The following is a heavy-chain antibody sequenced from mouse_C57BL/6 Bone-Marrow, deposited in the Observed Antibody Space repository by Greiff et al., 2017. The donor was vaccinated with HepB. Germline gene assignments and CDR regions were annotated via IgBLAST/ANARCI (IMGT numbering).Heavy chain of an antibody. CDR1: GYTFTSYW. J-gene: IGHJ2*01. D-gene: IGHD2-2*01. V-gene: IGHV1-50*01. Sequence: QVQLQQPGAELVKPGASVKLSCKASGYTFTSYWMQWVKQRPGQGLEWIGEIDPSDSYTNYNQKFKGKATLTVDTSSSTAYMQLSSLTSEDSAVYYCARVVTTGSNWDYGGQGTTLTVSS. CDR3: ARVVTTGSNWDY. CDR2: IDPSDSYT.